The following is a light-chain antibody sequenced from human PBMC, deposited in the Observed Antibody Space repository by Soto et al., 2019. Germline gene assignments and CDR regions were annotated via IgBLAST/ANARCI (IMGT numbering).Light chain of an antibody. CDR3: ETWDSDTWV. CDR1: SGHSSYI. J-gene: IGLJ3*02. V-gene: IGLV4-60*02. Sequence: QSVLTQSSSASASLGSSVKLTCTLTSGHSSYIIAWHQQQPGKAPRYLMKLEGSGSYNKGSGVPDRFSGSSSGADRYLTISNLPFDDEADYYCETWDSDTWVFGGGTQLTVL. CDR2: LEGSGSY.